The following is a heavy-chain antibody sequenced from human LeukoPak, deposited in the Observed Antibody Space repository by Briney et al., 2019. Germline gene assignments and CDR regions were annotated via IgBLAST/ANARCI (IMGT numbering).Heavy chain of an antibody. CDR1: GFTFSSYG. CDR2: ISYDGSNK. D-gene: IGHD3-22*01. Sequence: GGSRRLSCAASGFTFSSYGMHGVRKAPAKGREGGAVISYDGSNKYYADSVKGRFTISRDNSKNTLYLQMNSLRAEDTAVYYCAKDPYDSSGYSFDYWGQGTLVTVSS. V-gene: IGHV3-30*18. J-gene: IGHJ4*02. CDR3: AKDPYDSSGYSFDY.